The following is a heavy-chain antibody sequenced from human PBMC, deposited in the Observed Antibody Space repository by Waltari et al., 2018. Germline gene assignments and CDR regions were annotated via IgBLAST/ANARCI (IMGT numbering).Heavy chain of an antibody. V-gene: IGHV3-20*04. CDR1: GFILNAYG. D-gene: IGHD6-19*01. J-gene: IGHJ4*02. CDR3: VREVFGSGWRESYFFDY. CDR2: INWMGART. Sequence: EVQLVESGGGMLRPGGSLRLACAVSGFILNAYGMSWVRQVPGKGLEWVSGINWMGARTSYADSVMGLFTVSRDNAMNSLYLEMSSLRAEDTALYYCVREVFGSGWRESYFFDYWGQGTVVTVSS.